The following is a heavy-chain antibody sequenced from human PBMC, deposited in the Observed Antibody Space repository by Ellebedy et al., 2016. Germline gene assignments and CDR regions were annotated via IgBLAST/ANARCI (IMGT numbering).Heavy chain of an antibody. V-gene: IGHV3-48*02. CDR2: ISSGSSTI. Sequence: GGSLRLSCAASGFTFSSYSMSWVRQAPGKGLEWVAYISSGSSTIFYADSVRGRFTISRDNAKNSLYLQMNGLRDEDTAVYYCARDNNRKDDYWGQGTLVTVSS. CDR1: GFTFSSYS. CDR3: ARDNNRKDDY. J-gene: IGHJ4*02. D-gene: IGHD1/OR15-1a*01.